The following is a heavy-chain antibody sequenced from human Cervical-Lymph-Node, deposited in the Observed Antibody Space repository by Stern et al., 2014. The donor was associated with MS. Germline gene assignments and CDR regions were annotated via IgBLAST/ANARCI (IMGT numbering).Heavy chain of an antibody. J-gene: IGHJ6*02. Sequence: QVQLVQSGAEVKKPGASVKVSCKVSGNTISELSMQWVRQAPGKGLEWMGGFHAEEREVVYAQRFQGRATMTEDTSTDTAYLELSSLTSEDTAVYFCATDSITYSKYHYYGIDVWGQGTTVTVS. CDR2: FHAEEREV. CDR3: ATDSITYSKYHYYGIDV. D-gene: IGHD4-11*01. V-gene: IGHV1-24*01. CDR1: GNTISELS.